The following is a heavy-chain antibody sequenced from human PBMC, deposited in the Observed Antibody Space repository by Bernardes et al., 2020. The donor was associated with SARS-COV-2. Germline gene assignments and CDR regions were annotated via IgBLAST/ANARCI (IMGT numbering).Heavy chain of an antibody. CDR1: GYTFTSYG. D-gene: IGHD6-13*01. J-gene: IGHJ4*02. V-gene: IGHV1-18*01. CDR2: ISAYNGNT. CDR3: ARGRSIAAAGDY. Sequence: AAMKDYCKASGYTFTSYGISWVRQAPGQGLEWMGWISAYNGNTNYAQKLQGRVTMTTDTSTSTAYMELRSLRSDDTAVYYCARGRSIAAAGDYWGQGTLVTVSS.